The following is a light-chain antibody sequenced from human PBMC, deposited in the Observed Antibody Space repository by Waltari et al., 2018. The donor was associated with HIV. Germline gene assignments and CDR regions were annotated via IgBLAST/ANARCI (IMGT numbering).Light chain of an antibody. CDR1: QGISNY. CDR2: GAS. CDR3: QKYNGAPYT. J-gene: IGKJ2*01. V-gene: IGKV1-27*01. Sequence: DIQMTQSPSSLSASVGERVSITCRASQGISNYLAWYQQRPGEVPKLLIYGASTLQSGVPSRFSGSGSGTDFTLTISSLQPEDVATYYCQKYNGAPYTFGQGTKLE.